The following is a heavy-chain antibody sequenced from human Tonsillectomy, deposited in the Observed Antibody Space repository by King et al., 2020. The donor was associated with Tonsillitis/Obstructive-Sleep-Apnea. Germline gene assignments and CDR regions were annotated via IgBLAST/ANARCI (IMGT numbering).Heavy chain of an antibody. D-gene: IGHD4-17*01. V-gene: IGHV5-51*01. CDR3: ARPHYGDYDDAFDI. CDR2: SYPGDSDN. Sequence: VQLVESGAEVKKPGESLKISCKGSGYSFTSYWIAWLRQMPGKALEWMGISYPGDSDNRYSPSFQGQVTISAYKSISTAYLQWSSLKASDTAMYYCARPHYGDYDDAFDIWGQGTLVTVSS. CDR1: GYSFTSYW. J-gene: IGHJ3*02.